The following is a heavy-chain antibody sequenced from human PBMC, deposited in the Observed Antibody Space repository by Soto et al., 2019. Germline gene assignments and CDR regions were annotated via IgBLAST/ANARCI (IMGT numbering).Heavy chain of an antibody. CDR3: ARRDNWNSNSFDP. CDR2: IIPIFGTA. V-gene: IGHV1-69*13. D-gene: IGHD1-7*01. J-gene: IGHJ5*02. CDR1: GGTFSSYA. Sequence: ASVKVSCKASGGTFSSYAISWVRQAPGQGLEWMGGIIPIFGTANYAQKFQGRVTITADESTSTAYMELSSLRSEDTAVYYCARRDNWNSNSFDPWGQGTLVTVSS.